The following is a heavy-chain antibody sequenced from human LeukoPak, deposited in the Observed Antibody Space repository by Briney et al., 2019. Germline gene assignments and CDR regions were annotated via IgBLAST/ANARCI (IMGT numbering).Heavy chain of an antibody. Sequence: PGGSLRLSCAASGFTFSSPAMLWVRQAPGKGLEYVSVINSNGGRTNYANSVKGRFIISRDNSKNTVFLQMGSLRTEDMAVYYCARGEPDCAGDCPYWYLDLWGRGTLVTVSS. J-gene: IGHJ2*01. V-gene: IGHV3-64*01. CDR3: ARGEPDCAGDCPYWYLDL. CDR1: GFTFSSPA. D-gene: IGHD2-21*02. CDR2: INSNGGRT.